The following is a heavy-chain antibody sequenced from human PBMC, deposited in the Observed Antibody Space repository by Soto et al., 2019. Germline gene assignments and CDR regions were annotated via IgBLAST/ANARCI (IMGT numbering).Heavy chain of an antibody. CDR2: IIPIYPTA. J-gene: IGHJ6*01. D-gene: IGHD3-3*01. CDR1: GGTFSSYS. CDR3: AIRTSVFGVVAMGGMDV. Sequence: QVQLVQSGAELKKPGSSVRVSCQASGGTFSSYSVNWVRQAPGQGLEWMGGIIPIYPTADHAQRFQGRATITADKSTNTAYMELSSLRSDDTAMYYCAIRTSVFGVVAMGGMDVWGQGTTVTVSS. V-gene: IGHV1-69*14.